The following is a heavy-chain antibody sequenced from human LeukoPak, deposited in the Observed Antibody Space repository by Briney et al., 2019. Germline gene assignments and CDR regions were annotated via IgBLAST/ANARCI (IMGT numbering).Heavy chain of an antibody. CDR3: AKANRVGRNGIESDS. D-gene: IGHD1-26*01. Sequence: PGGSLRLSCAASGFTFSSYGMHWVRQAPGKGLDWVAVISNDGSKKYYADSVKGRFTISRDNSKNTLSLQVSSLRAEDTAVYYCAKANRVGRNGIESDSWGQGALVTVSS. CDR1: GFTFSSYG. V-gene: IGHV3-30*18. CDR2: ISNDGSKK. J-gene: IGHJ4*02.